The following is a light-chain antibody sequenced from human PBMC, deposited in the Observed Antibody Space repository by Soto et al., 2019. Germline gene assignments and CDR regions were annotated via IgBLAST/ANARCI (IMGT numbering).Light chain of an antibody. CDR1: QSVSSN. J-gene: IGKJ1*01. Sequence: EIVMTQSPATLSVSPGERATLSCRASQSVSSNLAWHQQTPGQAPRLLISGSSTRATGIPARFSGSGSGTEFTLTISSLQSEDFAVYYCQQYNNWPRTFGQGTKVEIK. CDR3: QQYNNWPRT. CDR2: GSS. V-gene: IGKV3-15*01.